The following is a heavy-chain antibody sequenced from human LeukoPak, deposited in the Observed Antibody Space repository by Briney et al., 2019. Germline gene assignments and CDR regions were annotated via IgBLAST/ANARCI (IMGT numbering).Heavy chain of an antibody. CDR2: INNDGSST. D-gene: IGHD3/OR15-3a*01. CDR3: AKAHSSNPNDGGLGDN. CDR1: GFSFSSYW. Sequence: GGSLRLSCIASGFSFSSYWVDWVRQGPGKGLVWVSHINNDGSSTTYADSVKGRFTISRDNSKNTAYLQMDRLRAEDTAVYYCAKAHSSNPNDGGLGDNWGQGTLVTVSS. J-gene: IGHJ4*02. V-gene: IGHV3-74*01.